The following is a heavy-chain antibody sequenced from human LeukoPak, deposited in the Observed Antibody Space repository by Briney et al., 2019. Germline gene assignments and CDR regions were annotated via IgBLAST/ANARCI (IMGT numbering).Heavy chain of an antibody. Sequence: PGGSLRLSCAASGFTFSSSGMSWVRQAPGKGLEWVSAISGSGGSTYYADSVKGRFTISRDNSKNTLYLQMNSLRAEDTAVYYCAKVEGVADLEYWGQGTLVTVSS. V-gene: IGHV3-23*01. CDR1: GFTFSSSG. D-gene: IGHD3-3*01. CDR2: ISGSGGST. J-gene: IGHJ4*02. CDR3: AKVEGVADLEY.